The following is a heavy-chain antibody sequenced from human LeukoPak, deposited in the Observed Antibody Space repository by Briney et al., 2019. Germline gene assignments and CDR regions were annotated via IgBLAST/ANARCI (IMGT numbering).Heavy chain of an antibody. CDR2: IYYSGST. CDR1: GDSISTYY. J-gene: IGHJ5*02. CDR3: ARVPGGALNWFDP. V-gene: IGHV4-59*04. Sequence: SETLSLTCTVSGDSISTYYWSWIRQPPGKGLEWIGYIYYSGSTYYNPSLKSRVTISVDTSKNQFSLKLSSVTAADTAVYYCARVPGGALNWFDPWGQGTLVTVSS. D-gene: IGHD1-1*01.